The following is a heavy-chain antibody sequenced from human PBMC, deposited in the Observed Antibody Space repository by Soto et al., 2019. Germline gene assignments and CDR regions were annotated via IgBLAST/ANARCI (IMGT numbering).Heavy chain of an antibody. Sequence: QVQLQQWGAGLLKPSETLSLTCAVYGGSFSGYYWSWIRQPPGKGLEWIGEINHSGRTNYNPSLKSPLPISVDTSKNQFSLKLSSVTAADTAVYYCTRGADLTMVRGGLAGGLKKVTPDFDYWGHGTLVTVSS. J-gene: IGHJ4*01. CDR2: INHSGRT. V-gene: IGHV4-34*01. CDR1: GGSFSGYY. D-gene: IGHD3-10*01. CDR3: TRGADLTMVRGGLAGGLKKVTPDFDY.